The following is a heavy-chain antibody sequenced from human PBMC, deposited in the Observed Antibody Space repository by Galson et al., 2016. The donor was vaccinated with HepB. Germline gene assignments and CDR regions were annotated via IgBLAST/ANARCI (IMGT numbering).Heavy chain of an antibody. D-gene: IGHD4-17*01. J-gene: IGHJ4*02. Sequence: SLRLSCAASGFTFSSYWMHWVRQAPGKRLVWVSRIKGDGTRPTYADSVNGRFTISRDNTKNTLYLQMNSLRAEDTAVYYCAKTVRMTTVTGFDYWGQGTLVTVSS. CDR2: IKGDGTRP. V-gene: IGHV3-74*01. CDR3: AKTVRMTTVTGFDY. CDR1: GFTFSSYW.